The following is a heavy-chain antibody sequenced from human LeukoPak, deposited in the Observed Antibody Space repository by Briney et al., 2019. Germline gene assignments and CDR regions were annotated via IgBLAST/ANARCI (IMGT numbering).Heavy chain of an antibody. CDR3: ASSIGYDFWSGDPSEY. Sequence: SETLSLTCTVSGGSISSYYWSWIRQPAGRGLEWIGRIYTSGSTNYNPSLKSRVSMSVDTSKNQFTLKLSSVTAADTAVYYCASSIGYDFWSGDPSEYWGQGTLVTVSS. J-gene: IGHJ4*02. CDR2: IYTSGST. D-gene: IGHD3-3*01. CDR1: GGSISSYY. V-gene: IGHV4-4*07.